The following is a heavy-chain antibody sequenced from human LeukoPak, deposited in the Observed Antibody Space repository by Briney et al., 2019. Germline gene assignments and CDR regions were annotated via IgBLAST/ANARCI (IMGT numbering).Heavy chain of an antibody. J-gene: IGHJ6*02. V-gene: IGHV3-43*02. CDR3: ARVTIGGMDV. CDR2: ISGDGGSR. Sequence: PGGSLRLSCAASGPTFDDNAMHWVRQAPGKGLEWVSLISGDGGSRYYADSVKGRFTISRENSKNSLYLQMNRLRTEDTALYFCARVTIGGMDVWGQGTTVTVSS. CDR1: GPTFDDNA.